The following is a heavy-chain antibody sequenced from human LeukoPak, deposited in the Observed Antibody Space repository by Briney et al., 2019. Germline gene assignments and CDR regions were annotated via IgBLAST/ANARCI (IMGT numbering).Heavy chain of an antibody. CDR3: ARAFRRELYYYYYGMDV. CDR2: INHSGST. V-gene: IGHV4-34*01. Sequence: SETLSLTCAVYGGSFSGYYWSWIRQPPGKGLEWIGEINHSGSTNYNPSLKSRVTISVDTSKNQFSLKLSSVTAADTAVYYCARAFRRELYYYYYGMDVWGQGTTVTVSS. CDR1: GGSFSGYY. D-gene: IGHD3-10*01. J-gene: IGHJ6*02.